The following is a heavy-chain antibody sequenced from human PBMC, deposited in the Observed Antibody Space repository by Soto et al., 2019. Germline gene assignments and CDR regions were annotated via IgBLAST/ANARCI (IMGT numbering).Heavy chain of an antibody. V-gene: IGHV1-2*02. CDR3: ARDVAGDDYFDY. CDR2: INPDSGGT. J-gene: IGHJ4*02. CDR1: GYIFTAYY. Sequence: ASVRVSCKASGYIFTAYYMHWVRQAPGQGPEWMGWINPDSGGTSYAPKFQGRVTMTRDTSSSTVYMELRRLRSDDTALYYCARDVAGDDYFDYWGQGTLVTVSS. D-gene: IGHD6-19*01.